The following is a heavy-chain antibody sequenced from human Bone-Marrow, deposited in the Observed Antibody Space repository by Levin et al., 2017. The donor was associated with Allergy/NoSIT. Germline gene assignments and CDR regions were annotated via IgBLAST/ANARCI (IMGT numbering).Heavy chain of an antibody. CDR1: GFTFSSYA. Sequence: GGSLRLSCAASGFTFSSYAMHWVRQAPGKGLEWVAVISYDGSNKYYADSVKGRFTISRDNSKNTLYLQMNSLRAEDTAVYYCARDRTIYSYGQHHYYGMDVWGQGTTVTVSS. V-gene: IGHV3-30*04. CDR2: ISYDGSNK. D-gene: IGHD5-18*01. CDR3: ARDRTIYSYGQHHYYGMDV. J-gene: IGHJ6*02.